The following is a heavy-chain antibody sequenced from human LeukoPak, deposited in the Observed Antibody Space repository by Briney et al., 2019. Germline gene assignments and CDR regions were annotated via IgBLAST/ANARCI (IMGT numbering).Heavy chain of an antibody. J-gene: IGHJ5*02. CDR3: ARLDGYCSGGSCYSVSFVDP. D-gene: IGHD2-15*01. CDR1: GGSISSSNYY. Sequence: SETLSLTCTVSGGSISSSNYYWGWIRQPPGKGLEWIGSIYYSGSTYYNPSLKSRVTISVDTSKNQFSLKLSSVAAADTAVYYCARLDGYCSGGSCYSVSFVDPWGQGTLVTVSS. V-gene: IGHV4-39*01. CDR2: IYYSGST.